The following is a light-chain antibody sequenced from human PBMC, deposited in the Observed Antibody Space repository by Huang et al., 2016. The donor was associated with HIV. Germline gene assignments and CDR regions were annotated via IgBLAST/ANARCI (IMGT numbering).Light chain of an antibody. V-gene: IGKV1-39*01. Sequence: DIQLTQSPSSLSASVGERVTITCQASQNINSVLNWYKQTPGKAPNLLIYAASSLQSGVPSRFSGSGSGTDFTLTISGLQPVDLGTYYCQQNYNTSWTFGQGTTVEIK. J-gene: IGKJ1*01. CDR1: QNINSV. CDR3: QQNYNTSWT. CDR2: AAS.